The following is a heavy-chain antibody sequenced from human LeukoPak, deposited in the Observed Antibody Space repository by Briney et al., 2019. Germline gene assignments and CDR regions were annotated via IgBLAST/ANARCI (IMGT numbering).Heavy chain of an antibody. CDR2: ISWNSGSI. D-gene: IGHD6-13*01. CDR1: GFTFDDYA. J-gene: IGHJ4*02. V-gene: IGHV3-9*01. Sequence: PGGSLRLSCAASGFTFDDYAMHWVRQAPGKGLEWVSGISWNSGSIGYADSVKGRFTISRDNAKNSLYLQMNSLRAEDTALYYCAKDRAALDYWGQGTLVTVSS. CDR3: AKDRAALDY.